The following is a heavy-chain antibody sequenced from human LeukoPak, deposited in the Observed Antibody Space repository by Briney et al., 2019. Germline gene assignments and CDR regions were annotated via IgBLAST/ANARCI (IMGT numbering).Heavy chain of an antibody. Sequence: ASVKVSCKASGYTFTSYGISWVRPAPGQGLEWMGWVSAYNGNTNYAQKLQSRDTMTTDTSTSTAYMELRSLRSDDTAVYYCARSYDILTGPWHFQYWGQGTMVSVCS. CDR1: GYTFTSYG. V-gene: IGHV1-18*04. J-gene: IGHJ1*01. CDR3: ARSYDILTGPWHFQY. CDR2: VSAYNGNT. D-gene: IGHD3-9*01.